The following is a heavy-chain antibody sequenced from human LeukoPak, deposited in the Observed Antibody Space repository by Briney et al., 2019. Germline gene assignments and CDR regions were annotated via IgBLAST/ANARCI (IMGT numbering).Heavy chain of an antibody. CDR3: ATGHSYGYDY. CDR1: GLTFSDFW. J-gene: IGHJ4*02. Sequence: PGGSLRLSCAASGLTFSDFWMHWVRQPPGKGLVWVALVKGDGRTTIYADSVKGRLTISRDNAKNTLYLRMNSLGADDSGVYYCATGHSYGYDYWGQGVLVTV. CDR2: VKGDGRTT. V-gene: IGHV3-74*01. D-gene: IGHD5-18*01.